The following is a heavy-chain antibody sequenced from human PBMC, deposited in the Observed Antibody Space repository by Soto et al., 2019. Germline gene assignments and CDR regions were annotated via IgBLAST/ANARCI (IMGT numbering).Heavy chain of an antibody. CDR3: ARIPRYSFPISYGLDS. Sequence: VKVSCKASGGTFYTYTFSWVRQAPGQGLEWMGSITPIYPTTNYAEKFQGRLTVTADGSTNTAYMELNSLTSEDTALYYCARIPRYSFPISYGLDSWGHRTPVTVRS. CDR2: ITPIYPTT. CDR1: GGTFYTYT. J-gene: IGHJ5*01. D-gene: IGHD5-18*01. V-gene: IGHV1-69*15.